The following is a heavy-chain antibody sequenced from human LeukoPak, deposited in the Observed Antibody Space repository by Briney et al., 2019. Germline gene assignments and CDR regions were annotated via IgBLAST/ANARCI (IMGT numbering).Heavy chain of an antibody. D-gene: IGHD6-13*01. CDR1: GGSISSSSYY. CDR3: AVAAAGTGFDY. J-gene: IGHJ4*02. CDR2: IYYSGST. Sequence: PSETLSLTCTVSGGSISSSSYYWGWIRQPPGKGLEWIGSIYYSGSTYYNPSLKSRVTISVDTSKNQFSLKLSSVTAADTAVYYCAVAAAGTGFDYWGQGTLVTVSS. V-gene: IGHV4-39*07.